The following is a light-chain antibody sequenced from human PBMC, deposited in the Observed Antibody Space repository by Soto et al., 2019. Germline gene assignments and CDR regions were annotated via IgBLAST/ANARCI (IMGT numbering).Light chain of an antibody. CDR1: QTVCSSC. CDR3: QQYGSSPGFT. V-gene: IGKV3-20*01. Sequence: EIVLTQSPGTLSLSPGERATLSCRASQTVCSSCLAWYQQKPGQAPRLLIYGTSNRATGIPDRFSGSGSGTDFTLTISSLEPEDFAVYYCQQYGSSPGFTFGPGTKVDVK. CDR2: GTS. J-gene: IGKJ3*01.